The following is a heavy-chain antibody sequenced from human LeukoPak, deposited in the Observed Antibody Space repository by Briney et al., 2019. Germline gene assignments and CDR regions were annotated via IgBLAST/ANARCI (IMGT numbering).Heavy chain of an antibody. V-gene: IGHV3-48*03. D-gene: IGHD2-15*01. CDR2: ISRSGSSI. J-gene: IGHJ4*02. CDR1: GFTFSNYE. CDR3: ARDSGHCGGDSCNHFDY. Sequence: GGSLRLSCAASGFTFSNYEFNWVRQAPGRGLEWVSYISRSGSSISYADSVKGRFTISRDNAKNSLSLQMNSLRAEDTAVYYCARDSGHCGGDSCNHFDYWGQGTLVTVSS.